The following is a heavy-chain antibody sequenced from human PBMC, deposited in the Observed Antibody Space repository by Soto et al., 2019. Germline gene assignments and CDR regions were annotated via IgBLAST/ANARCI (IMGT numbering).Heavy chain of an antibody. CDR1: GGTFSSYA. Sequence: QVQLVQSGAEVKKPGSSVKVSCKASGGTFSSYAISWVRQAPGQGLEWMGGIIPIFGTANYAQKFQGRVTSTADKSTSKADRQLSTQTAEDPARYDCARYQWSGSKDLAYWGQGTLVTVSS. V-gene: IGHV1-69*14. CDR2: IIPIFGTA. D-gene: IGHD2-15*01. CDR3: ARYQWSGSKDLAY. J-gene: IGHJ4*02.